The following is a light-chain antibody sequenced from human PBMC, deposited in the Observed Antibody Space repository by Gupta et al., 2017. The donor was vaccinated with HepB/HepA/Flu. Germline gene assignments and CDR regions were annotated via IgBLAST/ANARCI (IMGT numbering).Light chain of an antibody. V-gene: IGKV3-15*01. CDR2: DAS. Sequence: PGERATLSCRASQSVSTNFAWYQQKPGQAPRLLIYDASTRATGSPARLSGSGSGTEFTLTISSLQSEDFAVYYCQQYNSWPPMTFGQGTKVEIK. CDR1: QSVSTN. J-gene: IGKJ1*01. CDR3: QQYNSWPPMT.